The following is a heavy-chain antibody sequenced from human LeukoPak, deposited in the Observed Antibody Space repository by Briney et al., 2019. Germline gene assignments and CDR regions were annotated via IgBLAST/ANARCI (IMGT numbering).Heavy chain of an antibody. D-gene: IGHD6-13*01. Sequence: PSETLSLTCTVSGGSISSYYWSWIRQPPGKGLDWIGYIYHTGTTNYNTSLKSRVTISVDTSKNQFSLKLSSVTAADTAVYYCARQNPAAEGQGLDHWGQGALVTVSS. V-gene: IGHV4-59*08. CDR1: GGSISSYY. J-gene: IGHJ4*02. CDR2: IYHTGTT. CDR3: ARQNPAAEGQGLDH.